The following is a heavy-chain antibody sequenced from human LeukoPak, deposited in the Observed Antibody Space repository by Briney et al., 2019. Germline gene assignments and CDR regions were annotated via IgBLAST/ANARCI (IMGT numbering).Heavy chain of an antibody. CDR2: ISAYNGNT. Sequence: GASVKVSCKASGYTFTSYAISWVRQAPGQGLEWMGWISAYNGNTNYAQKLQGRVTMTTDTSTSTAYMELRSLRSDDTAVYYCAREVHESYCSGGSCYSSYWFDPWGQGTLVTVSS. V-gene: IGHV1-18*01. J-gene: IGHJ5*02. CDR3: AREVHESYCSGGSCYSSYWFDP. D-gene: IGHD2-15*01. CDR1: GYTFTSYA.